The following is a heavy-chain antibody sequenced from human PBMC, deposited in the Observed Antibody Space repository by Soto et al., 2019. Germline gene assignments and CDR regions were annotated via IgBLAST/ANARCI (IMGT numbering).Heavy chain of an antibody. Sequence: RASVKVSCKASGYTFTSYGISWVRQAPGQGLEWMGWISVYNGNTNYAQKLQGRVTMTTDTSTTTAYMELRSLRSDDTAVYYCARVIAVPGRHDLDYWGQGTLVTVSS. J-gene: IGHJ4*02. CDR1: GYTFTSYG. D-gene: IGHD6-19*01. V-gene: IGHV1-18*01. CDR2: ISVYNGNT. CDR3: ARVIAVPGRHDLDY.